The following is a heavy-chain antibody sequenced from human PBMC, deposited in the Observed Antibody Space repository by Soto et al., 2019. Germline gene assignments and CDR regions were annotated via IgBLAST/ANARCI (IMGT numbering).Heavy chain of an antibody. CDR1: GGSISSSNW. V-gene: IGHV4-4*02. D-gene: IGHD3-10*01. J-gene: IGHJ6*02. Sequence: PSETLSLTCAVSGGSISSSNWWSWVRQPPGKGLEWIGEIYHSGSTNYNPSLKSRVTISVDKSKNQFSLKLSPVTAADTAVYYCARVRGGYYYAMDVWGQGTTVTVSS. CDR3: ARVRGGYYYAMDV. CDR2: IYHSGST.